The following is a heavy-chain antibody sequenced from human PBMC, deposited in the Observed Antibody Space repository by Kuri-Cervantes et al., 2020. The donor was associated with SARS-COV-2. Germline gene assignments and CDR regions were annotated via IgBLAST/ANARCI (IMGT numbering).Heavy chain of an antibody. CDR1: GFTFSTYA. J-gene: IGHJ4*02. D-gene: IGHD3-10*01. Sequence: GESLKISCAASGFTFSTYAMHWVRQAPGKGLEWVAILSYDGSSKCYADSVKGRFTISRDNSQNTLYLQMQSLRSEDTGMYYCATDRDGFHDFWGQGTLVTVSS. CDR2: LSYDGSSK. CDR3: ATDRDGFHDF. V-gene: IGHV3-30-3*01.